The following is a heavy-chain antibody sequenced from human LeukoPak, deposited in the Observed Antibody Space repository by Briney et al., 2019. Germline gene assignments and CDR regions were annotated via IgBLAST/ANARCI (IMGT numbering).Heavy chain of an antibody. CDR1: GGSFSGYY. J-gene: IGHJ3*02. CDR2: INHSGST. V-gene: IGHV4-34*01. D-gene: IGHD3-22*01. Sequence: PSETLSLTCAVYGGSFSGYYWSWTRQPPGRGLEWIGEINHSGSTNYNPSLKSRVTISVDTSKNQFSLKLSSVTAADTAVYYCARRNDYYDSSGLVGDAFDIWGQGTMVTVSS. CDR3: ARRNDYYDSSGLVGDAFDI.